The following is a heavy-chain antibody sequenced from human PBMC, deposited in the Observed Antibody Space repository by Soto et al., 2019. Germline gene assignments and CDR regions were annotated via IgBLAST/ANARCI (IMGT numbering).Heavy chain of an antibody. CDR2: INHSGST. J-gene: IGHJ4*02. CDR1: GGSFSGYY. V-gene: IGHV4-34*01. D-gene: IGHD4-17*01. CDR3: GGQDYGAKGYYFEN. Sequence: SETLSLTCAVYGGSFSGYYWSWIRQPPGKGLEWIGEINHSGSTNYNPSLKSRVTISVDTSKNQFSLKLSSVTAADTAVYFCGGQDYGAKGYYFENWGQGALVTVSS.